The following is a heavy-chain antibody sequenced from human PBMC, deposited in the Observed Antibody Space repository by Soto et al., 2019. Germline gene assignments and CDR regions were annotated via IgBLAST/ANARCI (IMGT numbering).Heavy chain of an antibody. CDR3: ARAKASPLMDV. J-gene: IGHJ6*03. CDR1: GFTFSSYD. CDR2: IGTADDT. Sequence: EVQVVESGGGLVQPGGSLRLSCEASGFTFSSYDMHWVRQATGKGLEWVSAIGTADDTYYPGSVKGRFTISRENAKNSLYLQTNSLRAGDTAVYYCARAKASPLMDVWGKGTTVTVSS. V-gene: IGHV3-13*01.